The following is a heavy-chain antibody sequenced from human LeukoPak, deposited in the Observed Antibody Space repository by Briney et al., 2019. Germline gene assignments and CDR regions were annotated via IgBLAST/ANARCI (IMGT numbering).Heavy chain of an antibody. Sequence: GVSLRLSCAASGFTFSSYSMNWLRQAPGKGLVGISYISSSSSYIYYADSVKGRFTISRDNSKNTLYLQMNSLRAEDTAVYYCARHSYYDSSGYRFDYWGQGTLVTVSS. CDR1: GFTFSSYS. CDR2: ISSSSSYI. V-gene: IGHV3-21*01. D-gene: IGHD3-22*01. J-gene: IGHJ4*02. CDR3: ARHSYYDSSGYRFDY.